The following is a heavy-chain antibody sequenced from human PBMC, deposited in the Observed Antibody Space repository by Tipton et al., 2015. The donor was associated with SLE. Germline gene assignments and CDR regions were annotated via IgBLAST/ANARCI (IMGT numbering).Heavy chain of an antibody. D-gene: IGHD1-26*01. CDR2: IKRKTDGATT. J-gene: IGHJ4*02. V-gene: IGHV3-15*01. CDR3: STDRPFSETFYFDY. Sequence: GSLRLSCAASGFIVSNAWMSWVRQAPGKGLEWVGRIKRKTDGATTDYAAPVKGRFTISRDDSQNTLYLQMNSLKTEDTAVYYCSTDRPFSETFYFDYWGQGTLVTVSS. CDR1: GFIVSNAW.